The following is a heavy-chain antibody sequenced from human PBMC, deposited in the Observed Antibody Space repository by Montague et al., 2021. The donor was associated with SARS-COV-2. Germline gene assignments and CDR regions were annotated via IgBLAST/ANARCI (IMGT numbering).Heavy chain of an antibody. CDR2: INYSGGS. V-gene: IGHV4-59*12. D-gene: IGHD2-8*02. CDR3: ARGLDSCFFAGCVSFFDF. J-gene: IGHJ4*02. CDR1: GGSFSSYY. Sequence: SETLSLTCAVYGGSFSSYYWSWIRQPPGKGLEWIGYINYSGGSKYSPSLKSRVTMSLDMPNNHFSLKLRSVTAADTAVYYCARGLDSCFFAGCVSFFDFWGLGTLVTVSS.